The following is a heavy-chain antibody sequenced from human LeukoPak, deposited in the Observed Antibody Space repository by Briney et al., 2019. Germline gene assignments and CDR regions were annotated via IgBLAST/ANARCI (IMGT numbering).Heavy chain of an antibody. D-gene: IGHD3-22*01. CDR3: ATSVITSRDY. J-gene: IGHJ4*02. CDR1: GGTFSSYA. V-gene: IGHV1-69*06. CDR2: IIPIFGTA. Sequence: SVKVSCKASGGTFSSYAISWVRQAPGQGLEWMGGIIPIFGTANYAQKFQGRVTMTEDTSTDTAYMELSSLRSEDTAVYYCATSVITSRDYWGQGTLVTVSS.